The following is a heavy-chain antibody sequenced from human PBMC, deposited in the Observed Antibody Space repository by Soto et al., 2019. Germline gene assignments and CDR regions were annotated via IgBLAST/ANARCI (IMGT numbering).Heavy chain of an antibody. D-gene: IGHD3-16*01. CDR2: ISHSGTV. CDR3: ARDYDGFDY. V-gene: IGHV4-4*02. Sequence: QVRLQESGPGLVKPSETVSLTCDVSSVSITSSNWWTWVRQPPGKGLEWIGKISHSGTVNYNATLRSRVIISVDKPKNQLSLKLMSVTAADTAVYYCARDYDGFDYWGQGILVTVSS. CDR1: SVSITSSNW. J-gene: IGHJ4*02.